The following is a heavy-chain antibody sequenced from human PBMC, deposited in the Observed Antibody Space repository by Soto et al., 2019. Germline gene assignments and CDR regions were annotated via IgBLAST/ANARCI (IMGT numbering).Heavy chain of an antibody. V-gene: IGHV4-30-2*01. J-gene: IGHJ3*02. D-gene: IGHD4-4*01. CDR2: IYNSGST. CDR1: RGYIRVGYYA. CDR3: ATYSKFFQI. Sequence: SETPSITCALTRGYIRVGYYAWTWIRQPPGKGLEWIGFIYNSGSTYYNSSLKSRVTISVDRSKNHFFLNLTSVTAADTAVYYCATYSKFFQIWGQGTKVTVSS.